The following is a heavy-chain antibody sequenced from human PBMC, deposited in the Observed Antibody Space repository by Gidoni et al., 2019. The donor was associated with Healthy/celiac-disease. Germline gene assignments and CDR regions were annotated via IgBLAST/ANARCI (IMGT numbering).Heavy chain of an antibody. CDR2: IIPIFDTA. CDR1: GRPFSSYA. Sequence: QVQLVKSGAEVKKPGSSLQVSCKASGRPFSSYAIRCVRQAPGQGIEWMGGIIPIFDTANYAQKFQGRVTITADESTSTAYMELSSLRSEDTAVYYCARDEDIVVVPAGYGDYYKFDYWGQGTLVTVSS. V-gene: IGHV1-69*01. CDR3: ARDEDIVVVPAGYGDYYKFDY. J-gene: IGHJ4*02. D-gene: IGHD2-2*01.